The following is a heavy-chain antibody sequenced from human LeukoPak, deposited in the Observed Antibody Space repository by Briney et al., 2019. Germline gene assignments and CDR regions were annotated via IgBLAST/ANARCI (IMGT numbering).Heavy chain of an antibody. CDR3: ARSARDAFDI. J-gene: IGHJ3*02. CDR1: GFTFSSYA. V-gene: IGHV3-30*04. CDR2: ISYDGSNK. Sequence: GGSLRLSCAASGFTFSSYAMHWVRQAPGKGLEWVAVISYDGSNKYYADSVKGRFTISRDNSKNTLYLQMNSLRAEDTAVYYRARSARDAFDIWGQGTMVTVSS.